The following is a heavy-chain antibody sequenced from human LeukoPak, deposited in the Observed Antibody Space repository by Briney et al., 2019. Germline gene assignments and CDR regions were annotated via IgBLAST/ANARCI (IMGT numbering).Heavy chain of an antibody. CDR1: GGSFSGYY. CDR2: INHSGST. J-gene: IGHJ5*02. V-gene: IGHV4-34*01. Sequence: PSETLSLTCAVYGGSFSGYYWSWIRQPPGKGLEWIGEINHSGSTNYNPSLKSRVTISVDTSKNQFSLKLSSVTAADTAVYYCARDHSYSNYEQWFDPWGQGTLVTVSS. CDR3: ARDHSYSNYEQWFDP. D-gene: IGHD4-11*01.